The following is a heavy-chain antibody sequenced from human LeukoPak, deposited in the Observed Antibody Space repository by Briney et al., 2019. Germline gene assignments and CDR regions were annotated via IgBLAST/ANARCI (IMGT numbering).Heavy chain of an antibody. D-gene: IGHD5-18*01. CDR1: GGSISSYY. V-gene: IGHV4-59*01. J-gene: IGHJ4*02. Sequence: SETLSLTCTVSGGSISSYYWSWVRQPPGKGLEWIGYIYYSGSTNYNPSLKSRVTISVDTSKNQCSLKVSSVTAADTAVYYCARDRWLGYWGQGTLVTVSS. CDR2: IYYSGST. CDR3: ARDRWLGY.